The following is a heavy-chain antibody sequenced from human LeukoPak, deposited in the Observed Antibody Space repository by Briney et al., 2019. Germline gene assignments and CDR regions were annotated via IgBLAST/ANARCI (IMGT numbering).Heavy chain of an antibody. CDR1: GFTFSSYA. D-gene: IGHD6-13*01. J-gene: IGHJ4*02. V-gene: IGHV3-23*01. CDR2: ISGSGGST. Sequence: GGFLRLSCAASGFTFSSYAMSWVRQAPGKGLEWVSAISGSGGSTYYADSVKGRFTISRDNSKNTLYLQMNSLRAEDTAVYYCAKVTNIAAKVPNYFDYWGQGTLVTVSS. CDR3: AKVTNIAAKVPNYFDY.